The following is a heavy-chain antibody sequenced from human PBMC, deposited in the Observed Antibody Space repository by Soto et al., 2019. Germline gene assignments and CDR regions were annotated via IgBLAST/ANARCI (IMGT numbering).Heavy chain of an antibody. CDR1: GFTVSSNY. CDR3: ARVSQGYSSSWYLDY. J-gene: IGHJ4*02. Sequence: GGSLRLSCAASGFTVSSNYMSWVRQAPGKGLEWVSVIYSGGSTYYADSVKGRFTISRDNSKNTLYLQMNSLRAEDTAVYYCARVSQGYSSSWYLDYWGQGTLVTVSS. CDR2: IYSGGST. D-gene: IGHD6-13*01. V-gene: IGHV3-53*01.